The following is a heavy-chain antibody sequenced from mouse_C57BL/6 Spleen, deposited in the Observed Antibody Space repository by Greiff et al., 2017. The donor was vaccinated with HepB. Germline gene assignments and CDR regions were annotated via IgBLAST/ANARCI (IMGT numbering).Heavy chain of an antibody. CDR2: IYPGDGDT. CDR3: ARSGDDYDGGCYFDY. J-gene: IGHJ2*01. V-gene: IGHV1-80*01. CDR1: GYAFSSYW. Sequence: VQLQQSGAELVKPGASVKISCKASGYAFSSYWMNWVKQRPGKGLEWIGQIYPGDGDTNYNGKFKGKATLTADKSSSTAYMQLSSLTSEDSAVYFCARSGDDYDGGCYFDYWGQGTTLTVSS. D-gene: IGHD2-4*01.